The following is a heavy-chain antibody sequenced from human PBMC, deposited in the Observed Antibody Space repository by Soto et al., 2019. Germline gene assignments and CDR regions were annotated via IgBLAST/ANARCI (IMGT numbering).Heavy chain of an antibody. Sequence: EVQLLESGGGLVQPGGSLRLSCAASGFTFSTYAMTWVRQDPGKGLEWVSGIRGTGANTYYADSVKGRFTISRDNSKNTLYLQMNSLRAEDTAVYYCAKTGDGYYYMAVWGKGTTVTVSS. D-gene: IGHD7-27*01. CDR2: IRGTGANT. CDR3: AKTGDGYYYMAV. V-gene: IGHV3-23*01. J-gene: IGHJ6*03. CDR1: GFTFSTYA.